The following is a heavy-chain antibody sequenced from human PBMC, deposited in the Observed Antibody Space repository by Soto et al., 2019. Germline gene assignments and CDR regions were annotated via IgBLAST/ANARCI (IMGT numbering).Heavy chain of an antibody. CDR2: IYGTGNT. CDR1: GGSIISSFY. Sequence: QLQLQESGPGLVKPSETLSLSCTVSGGSIISSFYWGWIRQPPGKGLEWIGSIYGTGNTYYNPSLKGRVTISADTSKNQFSLNLISVTAADTAVYYCRSSSRYSTDVWGQGATVTVSS. V-gene: IGHV4-39*01. J-gene: IGHJ6*02. CDR3: RSSSRYSTDV. D-gene: IGHD6-13*01.